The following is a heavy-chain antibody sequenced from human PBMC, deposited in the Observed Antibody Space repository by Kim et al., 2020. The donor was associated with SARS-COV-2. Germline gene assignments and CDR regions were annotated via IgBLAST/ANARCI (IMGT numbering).Heavy chain of an antibody. J-gene: IGHJ3*02. CDR2: ISSNGGST. Sequence: GGSLRLSCSASGFTFSSYAMHWVRQAPGKGLEYVSAISSNGGSTYYADSVKGRFTISRDNSKNTLYLQMSSLRAEDTAVYYCVKDLPVDITDHDAFDIWGQGTMVTVSS. CDR1: GFTFSSYA. D-gene: IGHD3-22*01. CDR3: VKDLPVDITDHDAFDI. V-gene: IGHV3-64D*06.